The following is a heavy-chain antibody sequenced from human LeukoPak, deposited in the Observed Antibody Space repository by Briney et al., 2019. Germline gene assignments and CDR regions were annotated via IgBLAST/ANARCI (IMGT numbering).Heavy chain of an antibody. CDR3: AKESGSGGYSNS. V-gene: IGHV3-30*18. D-gene: IGHD3-10*01. CDR1: GSTFSSYV. Sequence: PGGSLRLSCAASGSTFSSYVMHWVRQAPGKGLEWVAVISYDGSNKYYADSVKGRFTISRDNSKNTLYLQMNSLRAEDTAVYYCAKESGSGGYSNSWGQGTLVTVSS. J-gene: IGHJ4*02. CDR2: ISYDGSNK.